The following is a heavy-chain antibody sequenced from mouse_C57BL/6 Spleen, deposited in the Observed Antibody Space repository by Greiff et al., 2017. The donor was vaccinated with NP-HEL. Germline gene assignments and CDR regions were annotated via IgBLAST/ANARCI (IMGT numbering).Heavy chain of an antibody. Sequence: VQLQQSGAELARPGASVKMSCKASGYTFTSYTMHWVKQRPGQGLEWIGYINPSSGYTKYNQKFKDKATLTADKSSSTAYMRLSSLTSEDSAVYYCARRGDSWYFDVWGTGTTVTVSS. CDR2: INPSSGYT. CDR1: GYTFTSYT. V-gene: IGHV1-4*01. CDR3: ARRGDSWYFDV. J-gene: IGHJ1*03.